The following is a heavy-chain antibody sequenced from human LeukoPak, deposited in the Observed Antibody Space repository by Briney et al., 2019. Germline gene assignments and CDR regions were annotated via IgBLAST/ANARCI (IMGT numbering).Heavy chain of an antibody. Sequence: ASVKVSCKASGYTFTSYGISWVRQAPGQGLEWMGWMNPNSGNTGYAQKFQGRVTMTRNTSISTAYMELSSLRSEDTAVYYCAIGVYGSGSPFEYWGQGTLVTVSS. V-gene: IGHV1-8*02. CDR1: GYTFTSYG. J-gene: IGHJ4*02. CDR2: MNPNSGNT. D-gene: IGHD3-10*01. CDR3: AIGVYGSGSPFEY.